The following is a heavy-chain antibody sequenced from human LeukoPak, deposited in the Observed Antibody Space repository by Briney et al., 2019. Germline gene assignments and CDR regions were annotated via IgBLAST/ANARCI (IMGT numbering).Heavy chain of an antibody. D-gene: IGHD2-15*01. Sequence: GGSLRLSCAASVFTFSSYGMHWVRQAPGKGLEWVAVISYDGSNKYYADSVKGRFTISRDNSKNTLYLQMNSLRAEDTAVYYCAKGPIVVVVSYYFDYWGQGTLVTVSS. V-gene: IGHV3-30*18. CDR3: AKGPIVVVVSYYFDY. CDR2: ISYDGSNK. CDR1: VFTFSSYG. J-gene: IGHJ4*02.